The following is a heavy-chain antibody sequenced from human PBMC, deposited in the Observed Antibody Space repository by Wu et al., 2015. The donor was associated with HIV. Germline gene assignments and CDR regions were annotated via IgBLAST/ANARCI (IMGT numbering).Heavy chain of an antibody. J-gene: IGHJ4*02. Sequence: QVQLVQSGADVTKPGSSVKISCKPSGGTFSNYAISWVRQAPGQGLEWMGRIIPIFGTANYAQKFQGRVTITADESTSTAYMELSSLRSEDTTVYYCARGDYGDSQYYFDYVGPGNXWSPSPQ. CDR2: IIPIFGTA. V-gene: IGHV1-69*15. CDR3: ARGDYGDSQYYFDY. CDR1: GGTFSNYA. D-gene: IGHD4-17*01.